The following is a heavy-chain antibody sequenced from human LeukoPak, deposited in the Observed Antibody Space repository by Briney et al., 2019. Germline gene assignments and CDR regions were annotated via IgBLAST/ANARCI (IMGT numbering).Heavy chain of an antibody. CDR1: GYTFTGYY. Sequence: ASVKVSCKASGYTFTGYYMHWVRQAPGQGLEWMGWINPNSGGTNYAQKFQGRVTMTRDTSISTAYMELSRLRSDDTAVYYCARDYYDSSGYYSAYFDYWGQGTLVTVSS. J-gene: IGHJ4*02. D-gene: IGHD3-22*01. V-gene: IGHV1-2*02. CDR2: INPNSGGT. CDR3: ARDYYDSSGYYSAYFDY.